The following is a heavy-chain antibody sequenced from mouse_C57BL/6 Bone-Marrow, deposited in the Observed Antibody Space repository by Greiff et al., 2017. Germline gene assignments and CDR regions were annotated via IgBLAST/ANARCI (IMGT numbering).Heavy chain of an antibody. V-gene: IGHV1-81*01. CDR2: IYPRSGNT. D-gene: IGHD2-2*01. CDR1: GYTFTSSG. J-gene: IGHJ2*01. Sequence: QVQLQQPGAELARPGASVKLSCKASGYTFTSSGISWVKQRTGQGLEWIGEIYPRSGNTYYNEKFKGKATLTADKSSSTAYMELRSLTSEDSAVYFCAKRDYGYDFYDDWGQGTTRTVSS. CDR3: AKRDYGYDFYDD.